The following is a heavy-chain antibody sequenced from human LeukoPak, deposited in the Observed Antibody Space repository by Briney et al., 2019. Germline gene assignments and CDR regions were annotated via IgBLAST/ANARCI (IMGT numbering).Heavy chain of an antibody. Sequence: SETLSLTCAVSGDSFTGNNWWTWVRQPPGKGLEWIGEVSHSGSTNYNSSLKSQVTISVDKSKNLFSLNLNSVTAADTAVYYCATRSALTGEPYWGQGTLVTVSS. J-gene: IGHJ4*02. V-gene: IGHV4-4*02. D-gene: IGHD7-27*01. CDR3: ATRSALTGEPY. CDR2: VSHSGST. CDR1: GDSFTGNNW.